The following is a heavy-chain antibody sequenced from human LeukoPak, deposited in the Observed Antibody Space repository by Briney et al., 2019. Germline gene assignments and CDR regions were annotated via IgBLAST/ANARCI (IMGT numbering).Heavy chain of an antibody. CDR2: IYTSGST. V-gene: IGHV4-4*07. CDR1: GGSISSYY. Sequence: SETLSLTCTVSGGSISSYYWSWIRQPAGKGLEWIGRIYTSGSTNYNPSLKSRVTISVDTSKNQFSLKLSSVTAADTAAHYCARDKSPNYYYYYGMDVWGQGTTVTVSS. J-gene: IGHJ6*02. CDR3: ARDKSPNYYYYYGMDV.